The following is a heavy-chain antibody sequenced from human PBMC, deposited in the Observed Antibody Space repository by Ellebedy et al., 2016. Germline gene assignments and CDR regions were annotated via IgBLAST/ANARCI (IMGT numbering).Heavy chain of an antibody. CDR1: GLTFGNYA. CDR2: ISGRGDET. CDR3: AKGGHFSAFDI. Sequence: GESLKISCAASGLTFGNYAMTWVRQAPGKGLEWVSTISGRGDETFYADSVKGRFTISRDNSKNTVSLQMNSLRAEDTAIYYCAKGGHFSAFDIWGQGTMVTVSS. J-gene: IGHJ3*02. V-gene: IGHV3-23*01.